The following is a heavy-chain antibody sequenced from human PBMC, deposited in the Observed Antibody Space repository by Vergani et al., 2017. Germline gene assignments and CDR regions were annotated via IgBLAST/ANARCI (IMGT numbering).Heavy chain of an antibody. V-gene: IGHV1-24*01. J-gene: IGHJ4*02. D-gene: IGHD4-11*01. Sequence: QVQLVQSGAEVKKPGASVKVSCKVSRYTLTKLSMHWVRQAPGKGLEWMGGFDPEYGETIYAQKFQGRVTMTEDTSTDTAYMELSSLRSEDTAVYYCATLPDYSDYLSPWYYFHYWGQGTLVTVSS. CDR1: RYTLTKLS. CDR3: ATLPDYSDYLSPWYYFHY. CDR2: FDPEYGET.